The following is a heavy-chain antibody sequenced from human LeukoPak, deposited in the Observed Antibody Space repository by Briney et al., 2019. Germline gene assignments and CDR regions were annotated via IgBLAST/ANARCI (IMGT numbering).Heavy chain of an antibody. CDR1: GGSFSGYY. V-gene: IGHV4-34*01. CDR3: ARFVYAILTGLSGYYFDY. Sequence: KPSETLSLTCAVYGGSFSGYYWSWIRQPPGKGLEWIGEINHSGSTNYNPSLKSRVTISVDTSKNQFSLKLSSVTAADTAVYYCARFVYAILTGLSGYYFDYWGQGTLVTVSS. CDR2: INHSGST. D-gene: IGHD3-9*01. J-gene: IGHJ4*02.